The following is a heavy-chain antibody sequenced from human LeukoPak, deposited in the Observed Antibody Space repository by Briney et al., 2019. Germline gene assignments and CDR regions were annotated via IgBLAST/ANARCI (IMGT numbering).Heavy chain of an antibody. V-gene: IGHV4-4*07. D-gene: IGHD6-13*01. CDR3: ARVYYSSSYDYWYFDL. CDR2: IFTSGST. Sequence: SETLSLTCTVSGGSISTFYWSWIRQPAGKGLEWIGRIFTSGSTNYNPSLKSRVTMSVDTSKNQFSLKLTSVTAADTAVYYCARVYYSSSYDYWYFDLWGRGTLVTVSS. CDR1: GGSISTFY. J-gene: IGHJ2*01.